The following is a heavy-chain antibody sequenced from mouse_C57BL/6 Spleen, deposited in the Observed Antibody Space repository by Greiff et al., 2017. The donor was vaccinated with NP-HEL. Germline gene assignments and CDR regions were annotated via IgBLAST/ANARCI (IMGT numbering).Heavy chain of an antibody. CDR1: GYTFTDYN. Sequence: EVQLVESGPELVKPGASVKMSCKASGYTFTDYNMHWVKQSHGKSLEWIGYINPNNGGTSYNQKFKGKATLTVNKSSSTDYMELRSLASEDSASYYCARDCNNLRGFAYWGQGTLVTVSA. J-gene: IGHJ3*01. CDR3: ARDCNNLRGFAY. D-gene: IGHD1-3*01. V-gene: IGHV1-22*01. CDR2: INPNNGGT.